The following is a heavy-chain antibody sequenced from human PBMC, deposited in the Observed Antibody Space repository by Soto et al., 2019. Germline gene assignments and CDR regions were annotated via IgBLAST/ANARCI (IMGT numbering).Heavy chain of an antibody. Sequence: GESLKISCKGSGYSFTSYWISWVRQMPGKGLEWMGRIDPSDSYTNYSPSFQGHVTISADKSISTAYLQWSSLKASDTAMYYCAIYYDSSGYRLVLGAKHTEYFQHWGQGTLVTVSS. D-gene: IGHD3-22*01. CDR3: AIYYDSSGYRLVLGAKHTEYFQH. V-gene: IGHV5-10-1*01. J-gene: IGHJ1*01. CDR1: GYSFTSYW. CDR2: IDPSDSYT.